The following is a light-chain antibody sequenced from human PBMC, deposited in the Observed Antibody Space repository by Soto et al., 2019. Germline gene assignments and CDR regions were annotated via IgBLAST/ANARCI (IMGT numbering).Light chain of an antibody. Sequence: EIVLTQSPGTLSLSPGERATLSCRASQTITTLAWYQRKPGQAPRLLIYGASTRATGIPARFSGSGSGTEFTLTINSLQSEDFAVYYCQQYNNWPRTFGQGTKVDI. CDR3: QQYNNWPRT. CDR1: QTITT. J-gene: IGKJ1*01. CDR2: GAS. V-gene: IGKV3-15*01.